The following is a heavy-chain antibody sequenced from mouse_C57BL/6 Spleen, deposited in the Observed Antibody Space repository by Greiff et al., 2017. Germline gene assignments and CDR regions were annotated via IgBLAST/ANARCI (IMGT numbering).Heavy chain of an antibody. CDR2: LWTGGGT. Sequence: VQVVESGPGLVAPSQSLSITCTVSGFSLTSYAISWVRQPPGKGLEWLGVLWTGGGTNYNSALKSRLSISKDNSKSQVFLKMNSLQTDDTARYYCARVFYYYGSSNYAMDYWCQGTSVTVSS. J-gene: IGHJ4*01. V-gene: IGHV2-9-1*01. D-gene: IGHD1-1*01. CDR3: ARVFYYYGSSNYAMDY. CDR1: GFSLTSYA.